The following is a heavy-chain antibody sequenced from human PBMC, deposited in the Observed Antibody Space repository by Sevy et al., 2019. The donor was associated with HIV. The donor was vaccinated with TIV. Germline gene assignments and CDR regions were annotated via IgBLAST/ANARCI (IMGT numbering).Heavy chain of an antibody. D-gene: IGHD2-2*01. J-gene: IGHJ4*02. CDR1: GYTFTSYA. Sequence: ASVKVSCKASGYTFTSYAISWVRQAPGQGLEWMGWISTFNVNTNNAQKFQGRVTMTTDTSTSTAYMELRSQRSDDTAVYYCARDDCSNLSCHGSLLYWGQGTLVTVSS. V-gene: IGHV1-18*01. CDR2: ISTFNVNT. CDR3: ARDDCSNLSCHGSLLY.